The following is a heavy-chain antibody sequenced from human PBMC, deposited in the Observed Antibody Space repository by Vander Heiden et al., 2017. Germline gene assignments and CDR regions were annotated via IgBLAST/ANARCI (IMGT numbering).Heavy chain of an antibody. Sequence: QVQLQQLGAGLLKPSETLSLTCAVYGGAFSGYYWSWIRQVPGKGLQWIGKIKYGGNTNYNPSRKSRGRMSVDTSKTKFSLTLSSLTAADTAVYYCATNSSSSGRSFDLWGQGTMVSVSS. CDR1: GGAFSGYY. J-gene: IGHJ3*01. CDR2: IKYGGNT. V-gene: IGHV4-34*02. CDR3: ATNSSSSGRSFDL. D-gene: IGHD6-6*01.